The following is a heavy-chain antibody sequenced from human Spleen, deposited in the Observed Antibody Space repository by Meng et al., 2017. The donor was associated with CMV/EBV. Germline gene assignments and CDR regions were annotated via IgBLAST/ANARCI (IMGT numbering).Heavy chain of an antibody. J-gene: IGHJ4*02. CDR3: AREVVMTTSGGLDY. D-gene: IGHD3-16*01. V-gene: IGHV1-2*02. Sequence: ASGYAFPGYYRRWVRQAPGQGLGWMGWINPSSGSTTYAQKFQGRITITRDTSNSTASMELSRLRSDDTAVYYGAREVVMTTSGGLDYWGQGTLVTVSS. CDR1: GYAFPGYY. CDR2: INPSSGST.